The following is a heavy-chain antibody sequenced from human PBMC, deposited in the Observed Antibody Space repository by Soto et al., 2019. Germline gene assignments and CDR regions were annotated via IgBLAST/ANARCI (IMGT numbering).Heavy chain of an antibody. J-gene: IGHJ4*02. CDR3: TQDEATRPGY. V-gene: IGHV3-49*04. Sequence: GGSLRLSCTASGFTFGDYAMSWVRQAPGKGLEWVGFIRSKAYGGTTEYAASVKGRFTISRDDSKSIAYLQMNSLKTEDTAVYYCTQDEATRPGYWGQGTRVTVSS. CDR2: IRSKAYGGTT. D-gene: IGHD1-1*01. CDR1: GFTFGDYA.